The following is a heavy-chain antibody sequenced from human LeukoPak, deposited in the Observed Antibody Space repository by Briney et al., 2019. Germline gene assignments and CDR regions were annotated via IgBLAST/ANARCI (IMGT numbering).Heavy chain of an antibody. D-gene: IGHD5-24*01. Sequence: GGSLRLSCAASGFTFSLYSMNWVRQTPGKGLEWVSYINRDSSTIYYRDSVKGRFTISRDNAKNSLYLQMNSLRDEDAAVYYCARDASRDGNNFLFDYWGQGNLVTVSS. CDR1: GFTFSLYS. V-gene: IGHV3-48*02. J-gene: IGHJ4*02. CDR2: INRDSSTI. CDR3: ARDASRDGNNFLFDY.